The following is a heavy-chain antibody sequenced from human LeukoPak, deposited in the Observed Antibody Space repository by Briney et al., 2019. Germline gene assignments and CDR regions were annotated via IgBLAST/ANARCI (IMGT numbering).Heavy chain of an antibody. CDR2: IYPGDSST. D-gene: IGHD4-11*01. V-gene: IGHV5-51*01. Sequence: GESLKISCKGSGYSFTSYWIGWVRQMPGKGLEWMGIIYPGDSSTKYSPSFQGQVTISVDKSISTAYLQWSSLKASDSAMYYCARPYSNSGSALRGDYWGQGTLLTVSS. CDR3: ARPYSNSGSALRGDY. J-gene: IGHJ4*02. CDR1: GYSFTSYW.